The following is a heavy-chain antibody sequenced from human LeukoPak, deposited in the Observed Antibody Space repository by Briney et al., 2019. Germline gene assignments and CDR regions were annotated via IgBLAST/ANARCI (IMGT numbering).Heavy chain of an antibody. V-gene: IGHV1-18*01. J-gene: IGHJ5*02. CDR1: GYTFTSYG. CDR2: ISAYNGNT. CDR3: ARDRHYYGSGALGWFDP. D-gene: IGHD3-10*01. Sequence: ASVKVSCKASGYTFTSYGISWVRQVPGQGLEWMGWISAYNGNTNYAQKLQGRVTMTTDTSTSTAYMELRSLRSDDTAVYYCARDRHYYGSGALGWFDPWGQGTLVTVSS.